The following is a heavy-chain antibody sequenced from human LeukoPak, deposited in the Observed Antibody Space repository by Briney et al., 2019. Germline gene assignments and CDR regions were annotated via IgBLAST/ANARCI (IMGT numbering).Heavy chain of an antibody. D-gene: IGHD3-3*01. CDR3: ARTNYDFWRFDP. V-gene: IGHV4-61*05. CDR2: IYYSGST. J-gene: IGHJ5*02. CDR1: GGSISSSSYY. Sequence: PSETLSLTCTVSGGSISSSSYYWGWIRQPPGKGLEWIGYIYYSGSTNYNPSLKGRVTISVDTSKNQFSLKLSSVTAADTAVYYCARTNYDFWRFDPWGQGTLVTVSS.